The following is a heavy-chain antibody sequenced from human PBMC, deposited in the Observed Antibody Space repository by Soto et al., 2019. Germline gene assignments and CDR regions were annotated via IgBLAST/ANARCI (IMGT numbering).Heavy chain of an antibody. CDR3: TRDRRWLEKYYGMDV. CDR1: GFTFGDYA. CDR2: IRSKAYGGTT. Sequence: PGGSLRLSCTASGFTFGDYAMSWFRQAPGKGLEWVGFIRSKAYGGTTEYAASVKGRFTISRDDSKSIAYLQMNSLKTGDTAVYYCTRDRRWLEKYYGMDVWGQGTTVTVSS. V-gene: IGHV3-49*03. D-gene: IGHD6-19*01. J-gene: IGHJ6*02.